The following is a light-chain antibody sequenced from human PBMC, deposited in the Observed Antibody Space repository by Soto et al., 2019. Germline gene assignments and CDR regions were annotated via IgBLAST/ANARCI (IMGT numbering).Light chain of an antibody. V-gene: IGKV3-20*01. CDR2: GAS. CDR3: QQYGGVPYP. CDR1: ESISRDY. J-gene: IGKJ2*01. Sequence: EIVLTQSPGTLSLSPGQRATLSCRASESISRDYLAWYQQRLGQAPRLLIYGASSGATGIPDRFSGSGSGTDFTLTISRLEPEDFAISYCQQYGGVPYPFGQGTKLQIK.